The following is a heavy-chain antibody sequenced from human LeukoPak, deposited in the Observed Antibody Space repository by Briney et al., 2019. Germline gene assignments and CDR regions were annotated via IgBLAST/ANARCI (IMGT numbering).Heavy chain of an antibody. CDR1: GGSISRYY. CDR2: IYDSEDT. CDR3: ARALSATAVKFDY. D-gene: IGHD4-23*01. Sequence: SETLSLTCRVSGGSISRYYWSWIRQPPGKGLEWIGYIYDSEDTNYKPSLKSRVTISVDKSKNQFSLKLRSVTAADTAVYYCARALSATAVKFDYWGQGTLVTVSS. J-gene: IGHJ4*02. V-gene: IGHV4-59*12.